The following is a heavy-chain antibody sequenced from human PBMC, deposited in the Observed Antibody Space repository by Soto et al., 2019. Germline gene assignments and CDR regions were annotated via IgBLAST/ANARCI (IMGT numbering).Heavy chain of an antibody. J-gene: IGHJ3*02. CDR2: ISWNSGSI. CDR3: AKDLYDYGDAFDI. Sequence: GGSLRLSCAASGFTFDDYAMHWVRQAPGKGLEWVSGISWNSGSIGYADSVKGRFTISRDNAKNSLYLQMNSLRAEDTALYYCAKDLYDYGDAFDIWGQGTMVTVSS. D-gene: IGHD3-10*01. V-gene: IGHV3-9*01. CDR1: GFTFDDYA.